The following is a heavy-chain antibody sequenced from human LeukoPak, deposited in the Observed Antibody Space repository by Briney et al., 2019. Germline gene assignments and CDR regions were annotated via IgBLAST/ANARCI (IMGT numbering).Heavy chain of an antibody. D-gene: IGHD1-26*01. CDR1: GYTFTNYG. CDR3: ARGGTYSLFDY. CDR2: ISPYNGKT. V-gene: IGHV1-18*01. Sequence: ASVKVSCKASGYTFTNYGISWVRQAPGQGLEWMGWISPYNGKTNYVQKFQGRVTLTIDTSTSTAYMELRSLRSDDTAVYYCARGGTYSLFDYWGQGTLVTASS. J-gene: IGHJ4*02.